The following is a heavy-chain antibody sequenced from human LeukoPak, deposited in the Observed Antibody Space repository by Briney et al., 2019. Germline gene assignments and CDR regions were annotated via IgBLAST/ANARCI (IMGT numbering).Heavy chain of an antibody. CDR3: ARLRTYYDILTGYYMGYYFDY. D-gene: IGHD3-9*01. J-gene: IGHJ4*02. CDR1: GGSISSYY. V-gene: IGHV4-4*09. Sequence: SGTLSLTCTVSGGSISSYYWSWIRQPPGKGLEWIGYIYTSGSTNYNPSLKSRVTISVDTSKNQFSLKLSSVTAADTAVYYCARLRTYYDILTGYYMGYYFDYWGQGTLVTVSS. CDR2: IYTSGST.